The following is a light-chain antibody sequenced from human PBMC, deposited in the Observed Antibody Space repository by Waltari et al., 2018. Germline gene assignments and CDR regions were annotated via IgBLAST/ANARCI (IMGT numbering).Light chain of an antibody. V-gene: IGKV3-11*01. CDR2: DAS. CDR1: QSVSRN. Sequence: EIVLTQSPATLSLSPGERATLSCRASQSVSRNLAWYQQKPGQPPRLFIYDASTRATVVPARFSGIGSGTDFTLTISSLEPEDFAVYFCQQRSNWPPTFGPGTKVD. J-gene: IGKJ3*01. CDR3: QQRSNWPPT.